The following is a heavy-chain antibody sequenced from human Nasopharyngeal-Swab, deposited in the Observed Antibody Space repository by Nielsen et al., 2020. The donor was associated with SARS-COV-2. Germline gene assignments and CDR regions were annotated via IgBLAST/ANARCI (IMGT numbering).Heavy chain of an antibody. V-gene: IGHV4-39*01. CDR1: GDSIAYSTFY. CDR3: VRSSSWYYFDY. CDR2: IYYNGNT. D-gene: IGHD6-13*01. Sequence: SETLSLTCTVSGDSIAYSTFYWGWIRQPPGKGLEWIGNIYYNGNTYQNPSLKSRLTISVDKSKNQPSLQLSSVTAADTAVYYCVRSSSWYYFDYWAQGTQVTVSS. J-gene: IGHJ4*02.